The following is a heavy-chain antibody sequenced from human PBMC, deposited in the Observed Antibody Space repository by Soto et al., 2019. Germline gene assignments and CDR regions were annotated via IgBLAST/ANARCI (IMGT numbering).Heavy chain of an antibody. CDR2: IYYSGST. CDR3: ARAPYYYDSSGYYGWFDP. Sequence: SETLSLTCTVSGGSISSGDYYWSWIRQPPGKGLEWIGYIYYSGSTYYNPSLKSRVTISVDTSKNQFSLKLSSVTAADTAVYYCARAPYYYDSSGYYGWFDPWGQGTLVTVSS. V-gene: IGHV4-30-4*01. CDR1: GGSISSGDYY. D-gene: IGHD3-22*01. J-gene: IGHJ5*02.